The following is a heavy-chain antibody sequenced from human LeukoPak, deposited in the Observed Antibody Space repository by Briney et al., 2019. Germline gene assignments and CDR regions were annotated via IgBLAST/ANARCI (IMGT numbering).Heavy chain of an antibody. CDR2: ICLDDDK. CDR1: GFSLSTSGVG. Sequence: SGPTLVKPTQTLTLTCSFSGFSLSTSGVGVGWIRQPPGKALDWLEIICLDDDKRYTRSMKSWLTINKNTSKNQVVITIANVEPVDTATYDCAHRWSDSSSWSEYWGQGTLVTVSS. J-gene: IGHJ4*02. D-gene: IGHD6-13*01. V-gene: IGHV2-5*02. CDR3: AHRWSDSSSWSEY.